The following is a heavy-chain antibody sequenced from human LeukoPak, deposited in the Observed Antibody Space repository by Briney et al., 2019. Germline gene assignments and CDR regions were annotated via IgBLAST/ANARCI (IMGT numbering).Heavy chain of an antibody. CDR2: IYYSGTT. CDR3: ARCLSEYSNSSAYYYYYMDV. J-gene: IGHJ6*03. Sequence: PSETLSLTCSVSGGSINSDYWSWIRQSPGKGLEWIGYIYYSGTTNYHPSLKSRVTISVDTSKNQFSLKLSSVTAADTAVYFCARCLSEYSNSSAYYYYYMDVWGKGTTVTVSS. V-gene: IGHV4-59*01. CDR1: GGSINSDY. D-gene: IGHD6-6*01.